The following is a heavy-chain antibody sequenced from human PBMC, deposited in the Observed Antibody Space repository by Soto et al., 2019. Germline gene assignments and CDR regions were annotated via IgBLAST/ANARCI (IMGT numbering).Heavy chain of an antibody. D-gene: IGHD3-3*01. CDR1: GGSISSGDYS. CDR2: IYNSGIT. CDR3: ARGVTVFGLVSRFWFDP. Sequence: SGTLSLTCTVSGGSISSGDYSWSWVRQSSGKGLEWIGHIYNSGITYYNPSLKSRVVISIDTSRNQFSLRLNSLTAADRAVYFCARGVTVFGLVSRFWFDPWGQGTVVTVSS. J-gene: IGHJ5*02. V-gene: IGHV4-30-4*01.